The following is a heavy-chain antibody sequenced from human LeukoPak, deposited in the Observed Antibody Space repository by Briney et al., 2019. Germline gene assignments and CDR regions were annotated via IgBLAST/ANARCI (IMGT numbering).Heavy chain of an antibody. J-gene: IGHJ5*02. CDR2: IFSNDEK. Sequence: ESGPVLVKPTETLTLTCTVSGFSLSNARMGVSWIRQPPGKALEWLAHIFSNDEKSYSTSLKSRLTISKDTSKSQVVLTMTHMDPVDTATYYCARMTVVVVAATRGNWFDPWGQGTLVTVSS. D-gene: IGHD2-15*01. CDR3: ARMTVVVVAATRGNWFDP. CDR1: GFSLSNARMG. V-gene: IGHV2-26*01.